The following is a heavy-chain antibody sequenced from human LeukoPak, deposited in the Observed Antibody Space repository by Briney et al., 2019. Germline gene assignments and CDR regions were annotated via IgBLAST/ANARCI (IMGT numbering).Heavy chain of an antibody. Sequence: SETLSLTCTVSGGSISSSSYYWGWIRQPPGKGLEWIGSIYYSGSTYYNPSLKSRVTTSVDTSKNQFSLKLSSVTAADTAVYYCARLTTDYVWGSYRSGDDAFDIWGQGTMVTVSS. CDR2: IYYSGST. D-gene: IGHD3-16*02. V-gene: IGHV4-39*01. CDR1: GGSISSSSYY. J-gene: IGHJ3*02. CDR3: ARLTTDYVWGSYRSGDDAFDI.